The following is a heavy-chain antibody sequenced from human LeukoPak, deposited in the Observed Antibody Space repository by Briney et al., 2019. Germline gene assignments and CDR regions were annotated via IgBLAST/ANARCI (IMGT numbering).Heavy chain of an antibody. CDR1: GFTFSTYW. D-gene: IGHD3-22*01. CDR2: IKVDGSEK. CDR3: ARDSSGYQ. V-gene: IGHV3-7*01. Sequence: GGSLRLSCAASGFTFSTYWMSWVRQAPGKGLEWVANIKVDGSEKYYGDSVKGRLTISRDNAKNSLYLQMNSLRAEDTAVYYCARDSSGYQWGQGTLVTVSS. J-gene: IGHJ4*02.